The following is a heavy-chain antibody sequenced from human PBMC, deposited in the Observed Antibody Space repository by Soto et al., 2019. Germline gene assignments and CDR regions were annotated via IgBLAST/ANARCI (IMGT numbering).Heavy chain of an antibody. V-gene: IGHV1-18*04. CDR2: IKPDNGDT. J-gene: IGHJ5*02. CDR1: GYPFSKYG. Sequence: QLQLVQSGAEVERPGASVRVSCKAYGYPFSKYGISWIRQAPGQGLEWMGWIKPDNGDTNYAQKFQGRVTMTTDTSSNTAYMELRSLRSDDTAVYYCATSDDSGFDPWGQGTRVSVSS. CDR3: ATSDDSGFDP. D-gene: IGHD3-3*01.